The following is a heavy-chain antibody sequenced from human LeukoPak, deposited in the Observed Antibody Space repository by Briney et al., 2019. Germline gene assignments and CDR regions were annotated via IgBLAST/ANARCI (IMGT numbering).Heavy chain of an antibody. V-gene: IGHV4-34*01. CDR1: GGTFSGYY. CDR2: INHSEST. J-gene: IGHJ6*02. D-gene: IGHD4/OR15-4a*01. Sequence: PSETLSLTCAVYGGTFSGYYWSWIRQPPGKGLEWIGEINHSESTSYNPSLKSRVTISVDTSKNQFSLKLSSVTAADTAVYYCARLSTYYYYGMDVWGQGTTVTVSS. CDR3: ARLSTYYYYGMDV.